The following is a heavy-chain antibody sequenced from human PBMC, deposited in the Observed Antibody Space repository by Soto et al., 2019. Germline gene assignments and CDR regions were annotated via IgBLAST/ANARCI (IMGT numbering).Heavy chain of an antibody. CDR3: ATSLVGATTGWFDP. D-gene: IGHD1-26*01. Sequence: QVQLVQSGAEVKKPGSSVKVSCKASGGTFSSYAISCVRQAPGQGLEWIGGIIPICGTANYAQKFQGRVTITADESTSTDYMELSSLSSQDTAVYYCATSLVGATTGWFDPWGKGTLVTVSS. CDR2: IIPICGTA. V-gene: IGHV1-69*01. CDR1: GGTFSSYA. J-gene: IGHJ5*02.